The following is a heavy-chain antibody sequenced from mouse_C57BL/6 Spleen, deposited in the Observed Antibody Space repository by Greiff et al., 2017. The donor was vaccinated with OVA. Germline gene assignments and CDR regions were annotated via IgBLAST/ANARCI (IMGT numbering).Heavy chain of an antibody. J-gene: IGHJ2*01. CDR2: IYPGDGDT. V-gene: IGHV1-82*01. D-gene: IGHD1-1*01. CDR3: AREYYYGSSCDD. Sequence: QVQLQQSGPELVKPGASVKISCKASGYAFSSSWMNWVKQRPGKGLEWIGRIYPGDGDTNYNGKFKGKATLTADKSSSTAYMQLSSLTSEDSAVYFCAREYYYGSSCDDWGKGTTLTVAS. CDR1: GYAFSSSW.